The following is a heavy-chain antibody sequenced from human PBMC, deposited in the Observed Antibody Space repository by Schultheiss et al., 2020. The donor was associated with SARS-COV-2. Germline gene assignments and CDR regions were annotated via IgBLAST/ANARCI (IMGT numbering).Heavy chain of an antibody. D-gene: IGHD1-26*01. V-gene: IGHV1-18*01. CDR3: ARDGTSIVGATEIDY. Sequence: ASVKVSCKASGYTFTSYGISWVRQAPGQGLEWMGWISAYNGNTNYAQKLQGRVTITADESTSTAYMELSSLRAEDTAVYYCARDGTSIVGATEIDYWGQGTLVTVSS. CDR2: ISAYNGNT. J-gene: IGHJ4*02. CDR1: GYTFTSYG.